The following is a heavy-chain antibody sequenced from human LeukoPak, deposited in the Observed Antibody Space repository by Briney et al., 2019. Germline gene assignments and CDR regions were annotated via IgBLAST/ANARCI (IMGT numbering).Heavy chain of an antibody. V-gene: IGHV4-31*03. J-gene: IGHJ4*02. CDR1: GGSISSGGYY. Sequence: SEALSLTCTVSGGSISSGGYYWSWIRQHPGKGLEWIGYIYYSGSTYYNPSLKSRVTISVDTSKNQFSLKLSSVTAADTAVYYCARAPYYDSSGYSFDYWGQGTLVTVSS. D-gene: IGHD3-22*01. CDR2: IYYSGST. CDR3: ARAPYYDSSGYSFDY.